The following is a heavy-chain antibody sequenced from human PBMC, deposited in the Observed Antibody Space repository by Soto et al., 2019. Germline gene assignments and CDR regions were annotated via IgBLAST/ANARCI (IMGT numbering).Heavy chain of an antibody. CDR3: ARYSGSYWHYLDF. CDR2: IYPGDSDT. D-gene: IGHD1-26*01. CDR1: GYSFASHW. J-gene: IGHJ4*02. Sequence: GESLKISCKGSGYSFASHWVAWVRQMPEKGLEWIGTIYPGDSDTKYSPAFRGQVTISADTSVSTAYLQWRSLEATDSAIYYCARYSGSYWHYLDFWGQGTLVAVSS. V-gene: IGHV5-51*01.